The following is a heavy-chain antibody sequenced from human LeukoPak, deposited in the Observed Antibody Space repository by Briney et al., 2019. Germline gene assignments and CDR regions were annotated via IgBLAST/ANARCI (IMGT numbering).Heavy chain of an antibody. D-gene: IGHD6-19*01. V-gene: IGHV1-2*02. CDR2: INPNSGGT. J-gene: IGHJ6*02. Sequence: ASVKVSCKASGYTFTGYYMHWVRQAPGQGLEWMGWINPNSGGTNYAQKFQGRVTMTRDTSISAAYMELSRLRSDDTAVYYCARMAVAGTHYYYYGMDVWGQGTTVTVSS. CDR1: GYTFTGYY. CDR3: ARMAVAGTHYYYYGMDV.